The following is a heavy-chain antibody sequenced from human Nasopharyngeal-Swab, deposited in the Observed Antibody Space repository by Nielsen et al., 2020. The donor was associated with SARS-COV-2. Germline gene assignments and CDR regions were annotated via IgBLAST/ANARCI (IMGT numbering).Heavy chain of an antibody. CDR3: ARVPGFWYFDL. D-gene: IGHD3-10*01. Sequence: SQTLSLTCAVYGGSFSGYYWSWIRQPPGKGLEWIGEINHSGSTNYNPSLKSRVTISVDTSKNQFSLKLNSVTAADTAVYYCARVPGFWYFDLWGRGTLVTVSS. V-gene: IGHV4-34*01. CDR1: GGSFSGYY. CDR2: INHSGST. J-gene: IGHJ2*01.